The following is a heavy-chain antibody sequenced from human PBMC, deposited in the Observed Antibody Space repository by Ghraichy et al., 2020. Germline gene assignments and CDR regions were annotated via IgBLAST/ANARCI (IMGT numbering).Heavy chain of an antibody. CDR3: AKLYYDFWSGYSGYYYGMDV. J-gene: IGHJ6*02. Sequence: GGSLRLSCAASGFTFSSYGMNWVRQAPGKGLEWVAVISYDGSNKYYADSVKGRFTISRDNSKNTLYLQMNSLRAEDTAVYYCAKLYYDFWSGYSGYYYGMDVWGQGTTVTVSS. V-gene: IGHV3-30*18. D-gene: IGHD3-3*01. CDR2: ISYDGSNK. CDR1: GFTFSSYG.